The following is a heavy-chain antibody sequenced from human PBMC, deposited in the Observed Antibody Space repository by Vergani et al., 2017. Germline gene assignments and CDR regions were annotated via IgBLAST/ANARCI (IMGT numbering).Heavy chain of an antibody. CDR1: GFTFSSYS. CDR3: ARDSLDILTGYYQGYLDY. D-gene: IGHD3-9*01. V-gene: IGHV3-48*04. CDR2: ISSSSSTI. Sequence: EVQLVESGGGLVQPGGSLRLSCAASGFTFSSYSMNWVRQAPGKGLEWGSYISSSSSTIYYADSVKGRFTISRDNAKNSLYLQMNSLRAEDTAVYYCARDSLDILTGYYQGYLDYWGQGTLVTVSS. J-gene: IGHJ4*02.